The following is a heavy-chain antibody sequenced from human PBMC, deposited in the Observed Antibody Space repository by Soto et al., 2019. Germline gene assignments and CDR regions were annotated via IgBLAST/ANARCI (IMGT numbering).Heavy chain of an antibody. V-gene: IGHV3-33*01. D-gene: IGHD2-15*01. CDR2: IWYDGSNK. CDR3: ARDLEDIVVVVADTRLMDV. Sequence: QVQLVESGGGVVQPGRSLRLSCAASGFTFSSYGMHWVRQAPGKGLEWVAVIWYDGSNKYYADSVKGRFTISRDNSKNTLYLQMNSLRAEDTAVYYCARDLEDIVVVVADTRLMDVWGQGTTVTVSS. J-gene: IGHJ6*02. CDR1: GFTFSSYG.